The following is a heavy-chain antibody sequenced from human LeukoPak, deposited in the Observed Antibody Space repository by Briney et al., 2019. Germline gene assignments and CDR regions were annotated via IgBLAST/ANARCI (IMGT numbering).Heavy chain of an antibody. CDR3: ARAVDTAMVYYYYYSMDV. J-gene: IGHJ6*02. Sequence: ASVKVSCKASGYTFTSYGISWVRQAPGQGLEWMGWISAYNGNTNYAQKLQGRVTMTTDTSTSTAYMELRSLRSDDTAVYYCARAVDTAMVYYYYYSMDVWGQGTTVTVSS. CDR1: GYTFTSYG. CDR2: ISAYNGNT. D-gene: IGHD5-18*01. V-gene: IGHV1-18*01.